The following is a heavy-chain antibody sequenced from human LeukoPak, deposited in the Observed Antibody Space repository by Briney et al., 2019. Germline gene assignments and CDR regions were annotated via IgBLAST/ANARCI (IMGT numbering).Heavy chain of an antibody. CDR1: GFTISDYG. CDR3: GRDPNGDYLGAFEF. Sequence: GGSLRLSCAASGFTISDYGLVWVCQAPGKGLEWVSGSRSGGANNFYADAVKGRFTISRDNSKNTLYLQMNSLRADDTAVYYCGRDPNGDYLGAFEFWGHGTTVIVS. CDR2: SRSGGANN. J-gene: IGHJ3*01. D-gene: IGHD4-17*01. V-gene: IGHV3-23*01.